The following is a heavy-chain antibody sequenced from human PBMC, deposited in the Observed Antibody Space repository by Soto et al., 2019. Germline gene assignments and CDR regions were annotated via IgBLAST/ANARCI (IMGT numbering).Heavy chain of an antibody. J-gene: IGHJ6*03. V-gene: IGHV5-51*01. CDR2: IYPGDSDT. D-gene: IGHD3-3*01. Sequence: GESLKISCEGSGYSFTSYWIGWVRQMPGKGLEWMGIIYPGDSDTRYSPSFQGQVTISADKSISTAYLQWSSLKASDTAMYYCARVSGITIFGVVPYYYYMDVWGKGTTVTVSS. CDR3: ARVSGITIFGVVPYYYYMDV. CDR1: GYSFTSYW.